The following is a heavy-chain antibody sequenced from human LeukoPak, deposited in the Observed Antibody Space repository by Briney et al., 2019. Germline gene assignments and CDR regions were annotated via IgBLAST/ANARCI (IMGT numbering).Heavy chain of an antibody. V-gene: IGHV3-33*01. CDR1: GFTFSSYG. CDR3: ARDGASYSSSSGDY. D-gene: IGHD6-6*01. CDR2: IWYDGSNK. J-gene: IGHJ4*02. Sequence: GRSLRLSCAASGFTFSSYGMHWVRQAPGKGLEWVAVIWYDGSNKYYADSVKGRFTISRDNSKNTLYLQMNSLRAEDTAVYYCARDGASYSSSSGDYWGQGGLVSVCS.